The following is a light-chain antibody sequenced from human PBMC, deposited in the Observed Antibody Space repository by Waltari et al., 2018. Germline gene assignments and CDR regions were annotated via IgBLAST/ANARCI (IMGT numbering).Light chain of an antibody. CDR3: SSYSGSNNLGV. V-gene: IGLV2-8*01. J-gene: IGLJ2*01. CDR2: EVN. CDR1: SSDVGGYNY. Sequence: QSALTQPPSASGSPGQSVTISCTGTSSDVGGYNYVSWSQQHPGKAPKLIISEVNKRPSWGPDRFSGSKSGNTASLTVSGLQADDEADYYCSSYSGSNNLGVFGGGTKLTVL.